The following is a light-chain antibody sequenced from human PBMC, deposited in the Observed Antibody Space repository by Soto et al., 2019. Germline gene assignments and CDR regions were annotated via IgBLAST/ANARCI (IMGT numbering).Light chain of an antibody. V-gene: IGKV1-27*01. Sequence: DIQMSQSPPSLSASVGDRVTITCRASHDINYYLAWYQQKPGKVPQLLIYAASTLQSGVPSRFSGSGSGTDFTLTISSLQPEDVATYYCQKYITAPQTFGQGTKVEIK. CDR3: QKYITAPQT. J-gene: IGKJ1*01. CDR1: HDINYY. CDR2: AAS.